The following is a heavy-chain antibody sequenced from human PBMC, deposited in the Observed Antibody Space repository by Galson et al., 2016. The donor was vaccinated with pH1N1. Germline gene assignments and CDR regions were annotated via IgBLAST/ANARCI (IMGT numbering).Heavy chain of an antibody. V-gene: IGHV4-39*01. J-gene: IGHJ4*02. CDR3: ARRQVGGTGTFDS. Sequence: SETLSLTCTVSGGSISSSSYYWGWIRQPPGKGLEWIGSIYYSGSTYYTASLKSRVTIYVDTSKNQFSLKLNSVTAADTAVYYCARRQVGGTGTFDSWGQGTPVTVSS. CDR2: IYYSGST. D-gene: IGHD1-26*01. CDR1: GGSISSSSYY.